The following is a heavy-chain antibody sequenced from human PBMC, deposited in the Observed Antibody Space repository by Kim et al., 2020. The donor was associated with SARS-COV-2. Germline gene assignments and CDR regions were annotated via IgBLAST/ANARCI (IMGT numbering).Heavy chain of an antibody. D-gene: IGHD2-15*01. V-gene: IGHV3-33*01. Sequence: GGSLRLSCAASGFTFSTSGMHWVRQAPGKGLEWVAVVWNDATTKWYADSVKGRFTISRDNSKNTLYLLMNSLRVEDTAVYYCATDRPECSGGICHAHLDYWGQGTLVTVSS. CDR2: VWNDATTK. J-gene: IGHJ4*02. CDR3: ATDRPECSGGICHAHLDY. CDR1: GFTFSTSG.